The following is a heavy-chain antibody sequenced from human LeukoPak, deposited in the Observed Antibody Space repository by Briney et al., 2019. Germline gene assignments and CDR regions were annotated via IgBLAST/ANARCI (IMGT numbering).Heavy chain of an antibody. Sequence: ASVKVSCKASGGTFSSYAISWVRQAPGQGLEWMGRIIPILGKANYAQKFQGRVTITADKSTSTAYMELSSLRSEDTAVYYCAWAIVATGYCSGGSCYGLECWGQGTLVTVSS. J-gene: IGHJ4*02. CDR2: IIPILGKA. V-gene: IGHV1-69*04. CDR1: GGTFSSYA. D-gene: IGHD2-15*01. CDR3: AWAIVATGYCSGGSCYGLEC.